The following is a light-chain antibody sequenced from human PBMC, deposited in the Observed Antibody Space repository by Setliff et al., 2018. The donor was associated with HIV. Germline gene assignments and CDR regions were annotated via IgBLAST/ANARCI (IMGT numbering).Light chain of an antibody. CDR2: EVD. J-gene: IGLJ2*01. Sequence: QSALAQPASVSGSPGQSITISCTGTSSNVGNYNLVSWYQQHPGNAPKLIVYEVDKRHSGVSSRFSGSKSGNTASLAISGLQADDDTDYYCCSYAGSSTFIFGGGTNVTVL. CDR1: SSNVGNYNL. CDR3: CSYAGSSTFI. V-gene: IGLV2-23*02.